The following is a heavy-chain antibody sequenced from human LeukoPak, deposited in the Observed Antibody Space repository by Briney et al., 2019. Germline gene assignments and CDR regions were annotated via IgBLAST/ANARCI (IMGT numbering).Heavy chain of an antibody. CDR3: AKGYGSGTYCLDY. CDR2: ISGGGT. Sequence: PGGSLRLSCAASGFTFSNYPMHWVRQAPGKGLEWVSAISGGGTYYADSVTGRFTISRDNSKNTLYLQMNSLRVEDTAVYYCAKGYGSGTYCLDYWGQGILVTVSS. D-gene: IGHD3-10*01. J-gene: IGHJ4*02. CDR1: GFTFSNYP. V-gene: IGHV3-23*01.